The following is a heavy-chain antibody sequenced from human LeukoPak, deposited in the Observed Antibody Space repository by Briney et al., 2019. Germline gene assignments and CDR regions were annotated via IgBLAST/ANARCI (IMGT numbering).Heavy chain of an antibody. CDR2: IRSKTNNYAT. V-gene: IGHV3-73*01. J-gene: IGHJ4*02. D-gene: IGHD4-17*01. CDR1: GFTFSGSA. CDR3: SRYDGDNSYYFDY. Sequence: GGSLSLSCAASGFTFSGSAMHWVRQASGKGLEWVGRIRSKTNNYATAYAASVKGRFTISRDDSKNTAYLQMNSLKTEDTAVYYCSRYDGDNSYYFDYWGQGTLVTVS.